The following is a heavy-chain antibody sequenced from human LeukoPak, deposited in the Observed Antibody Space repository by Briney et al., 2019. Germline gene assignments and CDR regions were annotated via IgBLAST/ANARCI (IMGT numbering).Heavy chain of an antibody. J-gene: IGHJ6*03. D-gene: IGHD2-2*02. V-gene: IGHV5-51*01. CDR3: ARLRGCSSTSCYTDYYYYMDV. CDR2: IYPGDSDT. CDR1: GYSFTSYW. Sequence: GESLKISCKGSGYSFTSYWIGWVRQMPGKGLEWMGIIYPGDSDTRSSPSFQGQVTISADKSISTAYLQWSSLKASDTAMYYCARLRGCSSTSCYTDYYYYMDVWGKGTTVTVSS.